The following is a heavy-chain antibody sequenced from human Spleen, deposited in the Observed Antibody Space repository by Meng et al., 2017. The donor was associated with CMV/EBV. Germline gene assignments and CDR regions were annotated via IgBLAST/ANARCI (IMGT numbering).Heavy chain of an antibody. CDR3: ARAPGSSLDY. CDR1: GYIFTSYA. J-gene: IGHJ4*02. D-gene: IGHD2-2*01. CDR2: INAGNGNT. Sequence: QVQLVQSGDEVKKAGAAVKVSCKASGYIFTSYAIQWVRQAPGQRLEWMGWINAGNGNTKYSQNFQGKVTITRDTSASTAYMELSSLRSEDTAVYYCARAPGSSLDYWGQGTLVTVSS. V-gene: IGHV1-3*01.